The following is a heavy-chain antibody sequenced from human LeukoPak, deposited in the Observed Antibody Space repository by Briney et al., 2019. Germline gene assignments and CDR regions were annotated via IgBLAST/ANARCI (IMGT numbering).Heavy chain of an antibody. CDR2: IYSDDDK. V-gene: IGHV2-5*02. J-gene: IGHJ5*02. CDR3: AHRGKYLTWFDP. Sequence: SGPTLVNPTQTLALTCTFSGFSPTTSAVGVGWIRKPPGQALEWLALIYSDDDKRYNPSLKSRLSITKDTSKNQAVLTMTNVDLVDTATYFCAHRGKYLTWFDPWGQGTLVIVSS. CDR1: GFSPTTSAVG. D-gene: IGHD2/OR15-2a*01.